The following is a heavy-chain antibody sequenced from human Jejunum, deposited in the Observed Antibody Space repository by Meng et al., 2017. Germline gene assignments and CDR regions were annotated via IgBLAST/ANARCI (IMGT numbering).Heavy chain of an antibody. CDR1: GGSISSRSYY. D-gene: IGHD2-2*01. J-gene: IGHJ4*02. CDR2: IYYNGGNT. CDR3: VRGEFAMLARFDF. V-gene: IGHV4-61*05. Sequence: QLQLQESGPGLVKPSETLSLSCTVSGGSISSRSYYWVWIRQSPGKGLEWIGQIYYNGGNTNYNPSLNRRVTMSVDESTNQMSLKLTSVTAADTAVYYCVRGEFAMLARFDFWGQGILVTVSS.